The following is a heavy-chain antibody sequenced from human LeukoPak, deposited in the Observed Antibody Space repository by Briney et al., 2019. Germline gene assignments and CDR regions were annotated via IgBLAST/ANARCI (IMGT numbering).Heavy chain of an antibody. Sequence: GGSLRLSCAASGFTFSSYAMSWVRQAPGKGLEWVSAISGSGGSTYYADSVKGRFTISRDNAKNSLYLQMNSLRAEDTAVYYCARGDGAIMDVWGQGTTVTVSS. V-gene: IGHV3-23*01. J-gene: IGHJ6*02. D-gene: IGHD3-10*01. CDR3: ARGDGAIMDV. CDR1: GFTFSSYA. CDR2: ISGSGGST.